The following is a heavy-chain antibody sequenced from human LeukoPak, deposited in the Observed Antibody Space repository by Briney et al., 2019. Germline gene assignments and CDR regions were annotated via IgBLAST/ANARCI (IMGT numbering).Heavy chain of an antibody. Sequence: ASVKVSCKASGYTFTSYDINWVRQATGQGLEWMGWMNPNSGNTGYAQKFQGRVTITRNTSISTAYMELSSLRSEDTAVYYCARSLLDVVVTVTDAFDIWGQGTMVTVSS. CDR1: GYTFTSYD. J-gene: IGHJ3*02. V-gene: IGHV1-8*03. D-gene: IGHD2-21*02. CDR3: ARSLLDVVVTVTDAFDI. CDR2: MNPNSGNT.